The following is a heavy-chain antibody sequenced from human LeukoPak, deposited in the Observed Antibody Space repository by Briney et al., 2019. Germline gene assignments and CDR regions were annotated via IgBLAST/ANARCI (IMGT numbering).Heavy chain of an antibody. V-gene: IGHV3-33*01. CDR3: ARDLLTMVRGVILSKDYYYYMDV. CDR1: GFTFSSYG. J-gene: IGHJ6*03. CDR2: IWYDGSNK. Sequence: GGSLRLSCAASGFTFSSYGMHWVRQAPGKGLEWVAVIWYDGSNKYYADSVKGRFTISRDNSKNTLYLQMNSLRAEDTAVYYCARDLLTMVRGVILSKDYYYYMDVWGKGTTVTVSS. D-gene: IGHD3-10*01.